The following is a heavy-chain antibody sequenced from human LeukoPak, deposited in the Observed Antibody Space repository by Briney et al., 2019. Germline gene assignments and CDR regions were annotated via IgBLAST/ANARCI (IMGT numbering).Heavy chain of an antibody. V-gene: IGHV4-4*07. J-gene: IGHJ5*02. CDR3: AREIGYCSGGSCYHNWFDP. CDR1: GGSISSYY. Sequence: SETLSLTCTVSGGSISSYYWSWLRQPAGKGLEWIGRIYTSGSTNYNPSLKSRVTMSVDPSKNQFSLKLSSVTAADTAVYYCAREIGYCSGGSCYHNWFDPWGQGTLVTVSS. D-gene: IGHD2-15*01. CDR2: IYTSGST.